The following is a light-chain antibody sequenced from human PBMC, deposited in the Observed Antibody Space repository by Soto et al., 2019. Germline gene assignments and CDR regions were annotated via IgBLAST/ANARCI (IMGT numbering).Light chain of an antibody. CDR1: QSVSSN. CDR3: QQYNNWPIT. CDR2: DAS. Sequence: EMVMTQSPANLSVSPGERATLSCRASQSVSSNLAWYQQKPGQPPRLLIYDASTRATGIPARFSGSGSGTEFTLTISSLQSEDFAVYYCQQYNNWPITFGQGTRLEIK. J-gene: IGKJ5*01. V-gene: IGKV3-15*01.